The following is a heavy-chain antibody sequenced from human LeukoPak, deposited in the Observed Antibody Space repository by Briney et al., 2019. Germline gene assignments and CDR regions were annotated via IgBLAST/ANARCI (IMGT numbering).Heavy chain of an antibody. CDR1: GGSISSYY. CDR2: LYNSGST. CDR3: ARHGGSYSFDY. J-gene: IGHJ4*02. V-gene: IGHV4-59*08. D-gene: IGHD1-26*01. Sequence: PETLSLTCTVSGGSISSYYWSWIRQPPGKGLEWIGYLYNSGSTNYNPSLKSRVTISVDTSKNQFSLKLTSVTAADTAVYYCARHGGSYSFDYWGQGTLVTVSS.